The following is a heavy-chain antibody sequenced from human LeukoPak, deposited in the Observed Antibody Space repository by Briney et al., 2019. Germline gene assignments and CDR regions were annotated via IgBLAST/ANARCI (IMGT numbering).Heavy chain of an antibody. CDR2: TIPLFGTA. J-gene: IGHJ3*02. V-gene: IGHV1-69*06. CDR1: GGTFGTYG. Sequence: SVKVSCKASGGTFGTYGLSWVRQAPGQGLEWMGGTIPLFGTANYAPDFQGRVTMTADKVLSVAYLELTSVRSEDTAVYYCARGEDSSSRWEKDVFDIWGLGTMVIVSS. CDR3: ARGEDSSSRWEKDVFDI. D-gene: IGHD6-13*01.